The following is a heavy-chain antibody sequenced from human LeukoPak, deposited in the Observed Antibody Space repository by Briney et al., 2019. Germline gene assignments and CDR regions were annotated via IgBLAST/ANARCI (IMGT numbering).Heavy chain of an antibody. CDR1: GVTFDSSD. Sequence: PVKVSCKASGVTFDSSDISWVRQAPGQGLEWMGGIIPIFGSAIYAQKFQGRVTITADTSTSTAYMELTSLRSEDTAMYYCARDIGRPEGGYYYMDVWGKGTTVIVSS. V-gene: IGHV1-69*06. CDR2: IIPIFGSA. J-gene: IGHJ6*03. CDR3: ARDIGRPEGGYYYMDV. D-gene: IGHD1-26*01.